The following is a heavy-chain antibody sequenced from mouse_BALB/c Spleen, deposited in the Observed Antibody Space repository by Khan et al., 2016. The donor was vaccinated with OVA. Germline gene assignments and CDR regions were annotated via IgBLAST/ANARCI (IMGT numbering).Heavy chain of an antibody. CDR2: INTYTGEP. Sequence: MQEVQSGPELKKPGETVKISCKASGYTFTKNGLNWAKQAPGKGLKWMGWINTYTGEPTYADDFRGRFVFSLETSATTAYLQSNNLKNEDTATYFCARVGYAGTMDYWGQGTSVTVSS. CDR1: GYTFTKNG. J-gene: IGHJ4*01. V-gene: IGHV9-3-1*01. D-gene: IGHD4-1*01. CDR3: ARVGYAGTMDY.